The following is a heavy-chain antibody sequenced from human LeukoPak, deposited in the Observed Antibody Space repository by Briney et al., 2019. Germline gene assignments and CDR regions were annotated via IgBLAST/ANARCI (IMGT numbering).Heavy chain of an antibody. Sequence: GGSLRLSCAASGFTFNNYAINWVRQAPGKGLEFVSAISGDGGTTIYANSVKGRFTISRDNSRNTLYLQLGSLRGEDMGVYYCARVAIDHYYHYYDYWGQGTLVTVSS. D-gene: IGHD1-26*01. V-gene: IGHV3-64*01. CDR2: ISGDGGTT. CDR3: ARVAIDHYYHYYDY. CDR1: GFTFNNYA. J-gene: IGHJ4*02.